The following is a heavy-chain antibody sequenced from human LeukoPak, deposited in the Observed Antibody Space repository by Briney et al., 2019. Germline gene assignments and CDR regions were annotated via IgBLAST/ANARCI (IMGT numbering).Heavy chain of an antibody. V-gene: IGHV1-46*01. J-gene: IGHJ4*02. Sequence: GASVKVSCKASGYTFTSYYMHWVRQAPGQGLEWMGIINPSGGSTSYAQKLQGRVTMTTDTSTSTAYMELRSLRSDDTAVYYCARLLLEYYYDSSGYSDYWGQGTLVTVSS. D-gene: IGHD3-22*01. CDR3: ARLLLEYYYDSSGYSDY. CDR2: INPSGGST. CDR1: GYTFTSYY.